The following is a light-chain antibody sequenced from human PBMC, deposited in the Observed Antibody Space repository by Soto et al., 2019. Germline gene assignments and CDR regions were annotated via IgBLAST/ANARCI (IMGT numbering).Light chain of an antibody. J-gene: IGKJ1*01. CDR3: QQSYSNPRT. Sequence: DIPMTQSPSCLCACVGDGVNIXCRASQSIISYLNWYQQKPGKARKLLMYAASSWQSGGPSRCSGSGSGTDFTRTISSLQHEDFATYYCQQSYSNPRTVGQGTKVDIK. V-gene: IGKV1-39*01. CDR1: QSIISY. CDR2: AAS.